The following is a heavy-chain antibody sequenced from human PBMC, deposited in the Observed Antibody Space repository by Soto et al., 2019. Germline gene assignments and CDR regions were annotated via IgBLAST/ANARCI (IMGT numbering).Heavy chain of an antibody. V-gene: IGHV3-30*03. CDR2: ISRDGGTK. D-gene: IGHD2-8*02. J-gene: IGHJ4*02. CDR1: GFIVSSYG. CDR3: TGEVASGY. Sequence: QVQLVESGGGVVQPGRSLRLSCAASGFIVSSYGMHWVRQAPGKGLEWVAVISRDGGTKYYADSVKGRFAISKDNSRNTLFLEMNSLRGGDMAVYYCTGEVASGYWGQGTLVTVSS.